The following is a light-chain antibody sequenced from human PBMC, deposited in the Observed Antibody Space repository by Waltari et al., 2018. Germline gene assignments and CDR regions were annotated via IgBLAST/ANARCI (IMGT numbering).Light chain of an antibody. CDR2: DVN. J-gene: IGLJ1*01. Sequence: QSALTQPRSVSGSPGQSVTISCTGTISDVGGHNSVSWYQQHPGKAPKLMIYDVNKRPSGVPDRFSGSKSGNTASLTISGLQGEDEADYYCYSYAGSSSFVFGTGTEIIVL. V-gene: IGLV2-11*01. CDR1: ISDVGGHNS. CDR3: YSYAGSSSFV.